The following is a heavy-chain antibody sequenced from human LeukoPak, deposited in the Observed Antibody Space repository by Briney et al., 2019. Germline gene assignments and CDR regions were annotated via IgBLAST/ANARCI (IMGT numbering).Heavy chain of an antibody. CDR3: ARACHYGDYCGSFVFDYYGMDV. V-gene: IGHV1-18*01. J-gene: IGHJ6*02. Sequence: GESLKISCKGSGYSFTSYGISWVRQAPGQGLEWMGWISAYNGNTNYAQKLQGRVTMTTDTSTSTAYMELRSLRSDDTAVYYCARACHYGDYCGSFVFDYYGMDVWGQGTTVTVSS. CDR1: GYSFTSYG. D-gene: IGHD4-17*01. CDR2: ISAYNGNT.